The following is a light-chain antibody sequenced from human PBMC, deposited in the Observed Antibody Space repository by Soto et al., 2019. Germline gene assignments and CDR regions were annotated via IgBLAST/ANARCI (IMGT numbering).Light chain of an antibody. Sequence: EIVMTQSPATLSVSPGERATLSCRASQSVSSNLAWYQQKPGQAPRLLIYGVSTRATGIPARFSGSGSGTEFPLTISSLQSEDFAVYYCQQYNNWPPTWTFGQGPKVEIK. V-gene: IGKV3-15*01. J-gene: IGKJ1*01. CDR2: GVS. CDR3: QQYNNWPPTWT. CDR1: QSVSSN.